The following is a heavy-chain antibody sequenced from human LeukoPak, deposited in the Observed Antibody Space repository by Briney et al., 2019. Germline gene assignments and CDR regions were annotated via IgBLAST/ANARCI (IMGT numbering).Heavy chain of an antibody. V-gene: IGHV3-48*01. Sequence: PGGSLRLSCAASGFTLDTYGMNWVRQAPGKGLEWVSYISGSSSAINYADSVKGRFTISRDNAKNSLYLQMNSLRAEDTAVYFCATYSGYDRIFDYWGQGTLVTVSS. J-gene: IGHJ4*02. CDR2: ISGSSSAI. CDR3: ATYSGYDRIFDY. D-gene: IGHD5-12*01. CDR1: GFTLDTYG.